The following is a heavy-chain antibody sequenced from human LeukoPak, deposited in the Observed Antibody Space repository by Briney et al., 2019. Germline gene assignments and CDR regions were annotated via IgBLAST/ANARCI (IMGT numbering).Heavy chain of an antibody. Sequence: SGGSLRLSCAASGFTFSSYSMNWVRQAPGKGLEWVSSISSSSSYIYYADSVKGRFTISRDDAKNSLYLQMNSLRAEDTAVYYCAKDPWSKYYYDSSGYYPDYWGQGTLVTVSS. J-gene: IGHJ4*02. CDR1: GFTFSSYS. CDR3: AKDPWSKYYYDSSGYYPDY. V-gene: IGHV3-21*01. D-gene: IGHD3-22*01. CDR2: ISSSSSYI.